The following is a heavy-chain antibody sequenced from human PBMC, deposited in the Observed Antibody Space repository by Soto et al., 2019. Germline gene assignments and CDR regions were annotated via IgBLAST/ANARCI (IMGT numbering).Heavy chain of an antibody. CDR3: ARSSTGDLREYYFDY. Sequence: ASVKVSCKASGGTFSSYTISWVRQAPGQGLEWMGRIIPILGIANYAQKFQGRVTITADKSTSTAYMELSSLRSEDTAVYYCARSSTGDLREYYFDYWGQGTLVTVSS. V-gene: IGHV1-69*02. D-gene: IGHD4-17*01. CDR1: GGTFSSYT. J-gene: IGHJ4*02. CDR2: IIPILGIA.